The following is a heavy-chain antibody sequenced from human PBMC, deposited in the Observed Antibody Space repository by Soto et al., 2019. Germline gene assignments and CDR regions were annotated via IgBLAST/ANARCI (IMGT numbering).Heavy chain of an antibody. D-gene: IGHD6-19*01. CDR3: APSRASIAVAGETEYYFDY. V-gene: IGHV1-2*04. CDR2: ISPKSGGT. Sequence: ASVKVSCKASGYTFTGLYMHWVRQAPGQGLEWMGWISPKSGGTNYTQKFQGWVTMTRDTSFSTAYMELSRLRSDDTAVYYCAPSRASIAVAGETEYYFDYWGQGTRVTVSS. J-gene: IGHJ4*02. CDR1: GYTFTGLY.